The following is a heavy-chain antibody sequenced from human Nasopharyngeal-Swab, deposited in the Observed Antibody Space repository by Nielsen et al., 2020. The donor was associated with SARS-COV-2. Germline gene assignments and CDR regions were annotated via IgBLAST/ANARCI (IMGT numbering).Heavy chain of an antibody. CDR2: IPYDGSNK. CDR3: AKDPWDSSGYYGPFDY. J-gene: IGHJ4*02. Sequence: GGSLRLSCAASGFTFSSYGMHWVRQAPGKGLEWVAVIPYDGSNKYYADSVKGRFTISRDNSKNTLYLQMNSLRAEDTAVYYCAKDPWDSSGYYGPFDYWGQGTLVTVSS. D-gene: IGHD3-22*01. V-gene: IGHV3-30*18. CDR1: GFTFSSYG.